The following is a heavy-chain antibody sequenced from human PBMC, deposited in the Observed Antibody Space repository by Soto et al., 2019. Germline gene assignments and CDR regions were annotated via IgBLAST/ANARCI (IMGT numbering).Heavy chain of an antibody. J-gene: IGHJ4*02. Sequence: QVQLQESGPGLVKPSQTLSLTCTVSGGSINSGGYCWSWIRQHPGKGLDWIGCISYGGSTSYNPXLXSXXTISVDTSKNQFSLKLPSVTAADTAVYYCSRGILVWGQGALITVSS. CDR3: SRGILV. CDR1: GGSINSGGYC. V-gene: IGHV4-31*01. D-gene: IGHD5-18*01. CDR2: ISYGGST.